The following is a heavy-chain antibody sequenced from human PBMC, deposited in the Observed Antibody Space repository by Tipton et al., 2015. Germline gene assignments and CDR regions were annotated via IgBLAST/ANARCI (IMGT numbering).Heavy chain of an antibody. V-gene: IGHV4-30-4*01. CDR2: ISYNGST. Sequence: PGLVKPSETLSRTCAVYGGSFSDYYWSWIRQPPGKGLEWIGHISYNGSTCCNPSLKSRLTTSIDTSKNQFSLNLTSVTAADTAMYYCARVVGTYDFWSGPIAYGLDVWGQGTTVTVSS. J-gene: IGHJ6*02. CDR3: ARVVGTYDFWSGPIAYGLDV. CDR1: GGSFSDYY. D-gene: IGHD3-3*01.